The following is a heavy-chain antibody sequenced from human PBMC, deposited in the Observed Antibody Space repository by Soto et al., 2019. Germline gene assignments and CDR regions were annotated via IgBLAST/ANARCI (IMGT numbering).Heavy chain of an antibody. CDR2: ISTSGSYT. CDR1: GFTFSDYY. V-gene: IGHV3-11*05. CDR3: AREGSGYNF. Sequence: LRLSCAASGFTFSDYYMSWIRQAPGKGLEWVSYISTSGSYTNYGDSVKGRFTISRDNAKNSVYLQMNSLRAEDTAVYYCAREGSGYNFWGQGTQVTVSS. D-gene: IGHD5-12*01. J-gene: IGHJ4*02.